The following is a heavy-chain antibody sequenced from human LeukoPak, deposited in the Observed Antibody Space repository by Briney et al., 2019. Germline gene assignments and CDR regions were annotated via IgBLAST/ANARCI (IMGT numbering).Heavy chain of an antibody. CDR2: INPNSGGT. Sequence: VASVKVSCKASGYTFTSYYMHWVRQAPGQGLEWMGWINPNSGGTNYAQKFQGRVTMTRDTSISAAYMELSRLRSDDTAVYYCARVQYYYDSSGYYWFDAFDIWGQGTMVTVSS. CDR1: GYTFTSYY. V-gene: IGHV1-2*02. D-gene: IGHD3-22*01. CDR3: ARVQYYYDSSGYYWFDAFDI. J-gene: IGHJ3*02.